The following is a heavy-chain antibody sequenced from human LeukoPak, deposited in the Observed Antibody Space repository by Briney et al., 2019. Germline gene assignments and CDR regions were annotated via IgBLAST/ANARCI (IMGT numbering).Heavy chain of an antibody. D-gene: IGHD3-10*02. CDR3: AELGITMIGGV. J-gene: IGHJ6*04. CDR2: ISGSGDST. CDR1: GFTFSHYP. Sequence: GGSLRLSCAASGFTFSHYPLTWARKAPGKGLKGASTISGSGDSTYYADSVKGRFTISRDNAKNSLYLQMNSLRAEDTAVYYCAELGITMIGGVWGKGTTVTISS. V-gene: IGHV3-23*01.